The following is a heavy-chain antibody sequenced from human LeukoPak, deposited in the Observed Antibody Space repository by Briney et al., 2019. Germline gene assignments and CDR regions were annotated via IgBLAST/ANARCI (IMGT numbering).Heavy chain of an antibody. CDR2: MNPNSGNT. J-gene: IGHJ5*02. Sequence: ASVKVSCKASGYTFTSYDINWVRQATGQGLEWMGWMNPNSGNTNYAQKLQGRVTMTTDTSTSTAYMELRSLSSDDTAVYYCARDSGSGGVRHALPLFDPWGQGTLVTVSS. V-gene: IGHV1-18*01. CDR1: GYTFTSYD. D-gene: IGHD2-8*02. CDR3: ARDSGSGGVRHALPLFDP.